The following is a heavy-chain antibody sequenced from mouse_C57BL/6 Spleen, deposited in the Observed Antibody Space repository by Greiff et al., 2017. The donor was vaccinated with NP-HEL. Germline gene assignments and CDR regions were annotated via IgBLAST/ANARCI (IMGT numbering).Heavy chain of an antibody. V-gene: IGHV3-8*01. CDR3: GRSLDGYHHFDY. Sequence: EVHLVESGPGLAKPSQTLSLTCSVTGYSITSDYWNWIRKFPGNKLEYMGYISYSGSTYYNPSLKSRISITRDTSKNQYYLQLNSVTTEDTATYYRGRSLDGYHHFDYWGQGTTLTGSS. CDR1: GYSITSDY. J-gene: IGHJ2*01. D-gene: IGHD2-3*01. CDR2: ISYSGST.